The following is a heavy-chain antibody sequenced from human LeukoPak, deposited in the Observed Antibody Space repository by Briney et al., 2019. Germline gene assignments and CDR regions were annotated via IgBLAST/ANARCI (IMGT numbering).Heavy chain of an antibody. D-gene: IGHD2-2*01. J-gene: IGHJ6*03. CDR3: ASRGGSTSAYYYYYYMDV. CDR2: IYYSGTT. V-gene: IGHV4-39*07. Sequence: SETLSLTCSVSGGSTSTSRYHWGWIRQPPGKGLEWIGSIYYSGTTYYNPSLKSRVSMSVDTSKNQFSLKLNSVTAADTAVYYCASRGGSTSAYYYYYYMDVWGKGTTVTVSS. CDR1: GGSTSTSRYH.